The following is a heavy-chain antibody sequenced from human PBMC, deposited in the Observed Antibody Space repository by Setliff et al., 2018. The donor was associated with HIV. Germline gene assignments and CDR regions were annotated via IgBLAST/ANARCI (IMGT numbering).Heavy chain of an antibody. CDR3: ARDRTEFVDGGYYPYYFDS. CDR2: IFASGNT. V-gene: IGHV4-4*07. CDR1: GYSISSGYY. J-gene: IGHJ4*02. Sequence: SETLSLTCAVSGYSISSGYYWGWGRQPAGRGLEWIGRIFASGNTNYNPSLKSRVTMSVDTSKNQFSLNLNSVTAADTAVYYCARDRTEFVDGGYYPYYFDSWGQGTLVTVSS. D-gene: IGHD3-22*01.